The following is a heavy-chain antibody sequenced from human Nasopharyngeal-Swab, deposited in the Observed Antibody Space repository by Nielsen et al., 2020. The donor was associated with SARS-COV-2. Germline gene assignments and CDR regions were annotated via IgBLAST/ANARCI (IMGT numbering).Heavy chain of an antibody. J-gene: IGHJ4*02. CDR2: ISYEGSLK. CDR3: ARRRPILHLGEFSSSFDS. D-gene: IGHD3-16*01. Sequence: GESLKISCAVSGFTFNNYGMHWVRQASGKGLEWVALISYEGSLKYYADSVKGRFTISRDSSKNTVYLQMNSLRPEDTAVYYCARRRPILHLGEFSSSFDSWGQGTLVTVSS. V-gene: IGHV3-30*03. CDR1: GFTFNNYG.